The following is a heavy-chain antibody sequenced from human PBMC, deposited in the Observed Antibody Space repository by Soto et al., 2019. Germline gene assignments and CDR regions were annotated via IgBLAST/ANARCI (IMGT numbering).Heavy chain of an antibody. V-gene: IGHV3-7*01. Sequence: GGSLRLSCAASGFTFSSYWMSWVRQAPGKGLEWVANIKQDGSEKYYVDSVKGRFTISRDNAKNSLYLQMNSLRAEDTAVYYCARHGRDYYGSGRSYWGQGTLVTVSS. CDR1: GFTFSSYW. CDR3: ARHGRDYYGSGRSY. CDR2: IKQDGSEK. D-gene: IGHD3-10*01. J-gene: IGHJ4*02.